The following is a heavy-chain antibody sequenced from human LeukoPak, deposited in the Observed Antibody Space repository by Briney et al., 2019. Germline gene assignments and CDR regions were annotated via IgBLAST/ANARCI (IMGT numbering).Heavy chain of an antibody. CDR1: GFTFSDYY. V-gene: IGHV3-11*01. J-gene: IGHJ4*02. D-gene: IGHD3-22*01. Sequence: GGSLRLSCAASGFTFSDYYMAWVRQAPGRGLEWVSHISGRASSMYHADSVKGRFTISRDSAKSSLYLQMNSLKVEDTAVYFCARVGDRSVYFYYLDYWGQGNLVTVSS. CDR2: ISGRASSM. CDR3: ARVGDRSVYFYYLDY.